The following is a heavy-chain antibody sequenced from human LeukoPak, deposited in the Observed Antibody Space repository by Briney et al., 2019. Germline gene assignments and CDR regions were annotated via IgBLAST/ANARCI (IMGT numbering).Heavy chain of an antibody. Sequence: SETLSLTCTVSGVSSSSSYWSWIRQPPGKGLEWIGYIFYTGDSNHNPSFKSRVSISLDTSKNQFSLKLSSVTAADTAVYYCARLRRQGWYYYGSGSYYDAFDIWGQGTMVTVSS. J-gene: IGHJ3*02. CDR2: IFYTGDS. V-gene: IGHV4-59*08. D-gene: IGHD3-10*01. CDR1: GVSSSSSY. CDR3: ARLRRQGWYYYGSGSYYDAFDI.